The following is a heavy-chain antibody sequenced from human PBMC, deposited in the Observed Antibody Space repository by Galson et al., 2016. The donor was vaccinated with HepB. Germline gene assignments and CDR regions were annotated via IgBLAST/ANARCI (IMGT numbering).Heavy chain of an antibody. CDR1: GFTFSSYA. CDR2: SGSGGPT. J-gene: IGHJ4*02. Sequence: SLRLSCAASGFTFSSYAMSWVRQAPGKGLEWVSSSGSGGPTYYSDSAKGRFTISRDNSKNTLFLQMHSLRADDTAVYYCAKSVLEYDILTGYYRRGADCWGQGTLVTVSS. D-gene: IGHD3-9*01. V-gene: IGHV3-23*01. CDR3: AKSVLEYDILTGYYRRGADC.